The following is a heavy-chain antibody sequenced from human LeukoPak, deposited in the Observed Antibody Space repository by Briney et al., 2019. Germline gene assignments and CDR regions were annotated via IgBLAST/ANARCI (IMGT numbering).Heavy chain of an antibody. V-gene: IGHV1-8*01. D-gene: IGHD3-9*01. CDR1: GYTFTSYD. J-gene: IGHJ4*02. CDR3: ARGGYDILTGYHNFDY. Sequence: ASVKVSCKASGYTFTSYDINWVRQAPGQGLEWMGRMNPNSGNTGYAQKFQGRVTMTRNTSISTAYMELSSLRSEDTAVYYCARGGYDILTGYHNFDYWGQGTLVTVSS. CDR2: MNPNSGNT.